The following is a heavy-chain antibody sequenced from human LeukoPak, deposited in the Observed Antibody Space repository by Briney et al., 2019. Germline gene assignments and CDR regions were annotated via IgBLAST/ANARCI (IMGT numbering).Heavy chain of an antibody. CDR1: GGSIGSYY. D-gene: IGHD3-10*02. V-gene: IGHV4-59*01. CDR3: AKDTYGLARVTMVGGDY. J-gene: IGHJ4*02. Sequence: SETLSLTCTVSGGSIGSYYWSWIRQPPGKGLEWIGYIYYGGNTDHNPSLKSRVSISVDTSKNQVSLRLTSVTAADTAVYYCAKDTYGLARVTMVGGDYWGQGTLVTVSS. CDR2: IYYGGNT.